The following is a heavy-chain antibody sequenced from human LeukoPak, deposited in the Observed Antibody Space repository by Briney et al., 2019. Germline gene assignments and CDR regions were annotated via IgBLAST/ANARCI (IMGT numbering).Heavy chain of an antibody. V-gene: IGHV4-38-2*02. Sequence: SDTLSLTRTVSGFPIIRGYYWGWIQHPPGKGLEWIGNIHHSGNTYYNLSLKSRVTISVDTSKNQFSLKVTSVTAADTAMYYCARLIDGDYANTHFDYWGQGTRVTVSS. D-gene: IGHD4-17*01. J-gene: IGHJ4*02. CDR3: ARLIDGDYANTHFDY. CDR2: IHHSGNT. CDR1: GFPIIRGYY.